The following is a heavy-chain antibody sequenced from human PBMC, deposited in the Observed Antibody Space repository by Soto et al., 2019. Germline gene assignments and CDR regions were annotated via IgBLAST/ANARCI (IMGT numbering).Heavy chain of an antibody. D-gene: IGHD3-22*01. CDR2: IYYSGST. CDR3: ARARGGYYDY. V-gene: IGHV4-59*01. J-gene: IGHJ4*02. Sequence: PSETLSPTCTVSGGSISSYYWSWIRQPPGKGLEWIGYIYYSGSTKYNPSLKSRVTISVDTSKNQFSLKLSSVTAADTAVYYCARARGGYYDYWGQGTLVTVPQ. CDR1: GGSISSYY.